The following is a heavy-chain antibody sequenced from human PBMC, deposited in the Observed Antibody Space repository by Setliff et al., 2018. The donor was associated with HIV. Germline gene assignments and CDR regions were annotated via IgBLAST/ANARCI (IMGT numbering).Heavy chain of an antibody. CDR1: GGSFSDYQ. CDR2: INYSGTT. CDR3: ARDGVWSSGLDAFDI. V-gene: IGHV4-34*01. J-gene: IGHJ3*02. D-gene: IGHD3-22*01. Sequence: SETLSLTCAVYGGSFSDYQWSWVRQSPGKGLEWIGQINYSGTTRYNPSLRSRVTMSGDTPKNQFSLKLSSVTAADTAVYYCARDGVWSSGLDAFDIWGQGTMVTVSS.